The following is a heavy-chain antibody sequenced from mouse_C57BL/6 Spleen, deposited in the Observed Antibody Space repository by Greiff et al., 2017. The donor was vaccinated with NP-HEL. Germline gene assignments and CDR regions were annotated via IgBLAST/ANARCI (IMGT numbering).Heavy chain of an antibody. Sequence: QVHVKQSGAELVKPGASVKLSCKASGYTFTEYTIHWVKQRSGQGLEWIGWFYPGSGSIKYNEKFKDKATLTADKSSSTVYMELSRLTSVDSSVYFGSRHAHSSVYVPFDSWGQGTTLTVSS. CDR2: FYPGSGSI. J-gene: IGHJ2*01. CDR3: SRHAHSSVYVPFDS. D-gene: IGHD3-2*02. CDR1: GYTFTEYT. V-gene: IGHV1-62-2*01.